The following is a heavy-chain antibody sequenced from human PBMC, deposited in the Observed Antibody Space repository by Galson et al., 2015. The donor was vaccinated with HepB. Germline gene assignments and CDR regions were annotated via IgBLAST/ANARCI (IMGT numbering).Heavy chain of an antibody. V-gene: IGHV1-46*01. D-gene: IGHD3-16*01. J-gene: IGHJ4*02. Sequence: SCKASGYTFTDYYIHWVRQAPGHGLEWMVIINPSDGTTTNAQKFQGRITMTRDTSTNTVYMELSSLRSEDTAVYYCARDQGSGELDFWGQGTLVTVSS. CDR2: INPSDGTT. CDR3: ARDQGSGELDF. CDR1: GYTFTDYY.